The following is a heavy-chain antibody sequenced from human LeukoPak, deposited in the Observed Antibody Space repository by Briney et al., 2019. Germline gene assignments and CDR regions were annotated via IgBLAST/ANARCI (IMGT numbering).Heavy chain of an antibody. CDR1: GRSFSGYY. CDR3: ARRYSSGWYAFSPFDY. CDR2: INHSGST. V-gene: IGHV4-34*01. Sequence: SETLSLTCAVYGRSFSGYYWNWIRQPPGKGLEWIGEINHSGSTNYNPSLKSRVTTSVDTSKSQFSLMLSSVTAADTAMYYCARRYSSGWYAFSPFDYWGQGTLFTVSS. J-gene: IGHJ4*02. D-gene: IGHD6-19*01.